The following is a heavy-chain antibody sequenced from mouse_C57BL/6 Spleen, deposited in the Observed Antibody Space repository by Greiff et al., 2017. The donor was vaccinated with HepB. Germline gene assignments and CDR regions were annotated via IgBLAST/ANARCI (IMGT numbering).Heavy chain of an antibody. D-gene: IGHD2-3*01. CDR2: IYPGDGDT. CDR1: GYAFSSSW. CDR3: AREGDGYYAMDY. J-gene: IGHJ4*01. V-gene: IGHV1-82*01. Sequence: VQLQQSGPELVKPGASVKISCKASGYAFSSSWMNWVKQRPGKGLEWIGRIYPGDGDTNYNGKFKGKATLTADKSSSTAYMQLSSLTSEDSAVYFCAREGDGYYAMDYWGQGTSVNVSS.